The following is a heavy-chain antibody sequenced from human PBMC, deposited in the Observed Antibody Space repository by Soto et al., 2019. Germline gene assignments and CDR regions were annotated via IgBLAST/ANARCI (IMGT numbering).Heavy chain of an antibody. CDR1: GATFSSYA. Sequence: QVQLVQSGAEVRQPASSVKVSCKTSGATFSSYAITWVRQAPGQGLEWMGGIVPTVDTSTYAQKFQGRVTITANKFTNTVYIELSSLRSDDMAVYYCVRVVAIPGYPDNWRQGTLVTVSS. D-gene: IGHD5-12*01. J-gene: IGHJ4*02. CDR2: IVPTVDTS. V-gene: IGHV1-69*14. CDR3: VRVVAIPGYPDN.